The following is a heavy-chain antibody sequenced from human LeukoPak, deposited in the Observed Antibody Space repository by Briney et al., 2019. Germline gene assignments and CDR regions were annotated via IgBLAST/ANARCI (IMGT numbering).Heavy chain of an antibody. CDR3: ARVPIGRYCSGGSCSDLSDY. D-gene: IGHD2-15*01. CDR2: INPNSGGT. J-gene: IGHJ4*02. Sequence: GASVKVSCKASGYTFTGYYMHWVRQAPGQGLEWMGWINPNSGGTNYAQKFQGRVTMTRDTSISTAYMELSRLRSDDTAVYYCARVPIGRYCSGGSCSDLSDYWGQGTLVTVSS. CDR1: GYTFTGYY. V-gene: IGHV1-2*02.